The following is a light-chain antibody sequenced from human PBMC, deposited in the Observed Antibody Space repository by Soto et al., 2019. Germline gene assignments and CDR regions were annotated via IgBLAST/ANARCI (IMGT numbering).Light chain of an antibody. CDR1: QSVSSSY. CDR3: QQYGSSPLT. V-gene: IGKV3-20*01. J-gene: IGKJ4*01. CDR2: GAS. Sequence: IVLTQSPGTLSLSPGARPTLSCRASQSVSSSYLAWYQQKPGQAPRLXIYGASSRATGIPDRFSGSGSGTDFNLTISRLETEDFAVYYCQQYGSSPLTFGGGTKVDIK.